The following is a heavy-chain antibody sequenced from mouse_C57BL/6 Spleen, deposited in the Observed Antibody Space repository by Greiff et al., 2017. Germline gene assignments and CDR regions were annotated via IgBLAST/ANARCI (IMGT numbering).Heavy chain of an antibody. D-gene: IGHD2-4*01. V-gene: IGHV5-9*01. Sequence: EVHLVESGGGLVKPGGSLKLSCAASGFTFSSYTMSWVRQTPEKRLEWVATISGGGGNTYYPDSVKGRFTISRDNAKNTLYLQMSSLRSEDTALYYCARHGGLYYDYDGFAYWGQGTLVTVSA. CDR2: ISGGGGNT. J-gene: IGHJ3*01. CDR3: ARHGGLYYDYDGFAY. CDR1: GFTFSSYT.